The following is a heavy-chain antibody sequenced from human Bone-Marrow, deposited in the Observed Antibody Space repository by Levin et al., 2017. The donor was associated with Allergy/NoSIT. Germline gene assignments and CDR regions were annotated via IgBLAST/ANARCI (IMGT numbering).Heavy chain of an antibody. CDR3: ASRLTASGGLDV. D-gene: IGHD5-18*01. CDR2: INTNSGYV. V-gene: IGHV3-21*04. J-gene: IGHJ6*02. CDR1: GVTRNTYT. Sequence: GGSLRLSCAVSGVTRNTYTLTWVRQPPGKGLEWVSSINTNSGYVHHGESVKGRFTISRDNSKQLLFLQMNRLRDEDPATYYCASRLTASGGLDVWGHGTTVTVSS.